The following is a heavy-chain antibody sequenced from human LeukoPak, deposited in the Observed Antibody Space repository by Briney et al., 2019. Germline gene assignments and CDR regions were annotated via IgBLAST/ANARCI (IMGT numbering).Heavy chain of an antibody. J-gene: IGHJ4*02. CDR2: ISGSGDTT. V-gene: IGHV3-23*01. CDR1: RFTFSTYA. CDR3: AKSQRNDQQVVQRIDY. Sequence: GGSLRLSCTASRFTFSTYAVSWVRQAPGKGLEWVSSISGSGDTTYYTGSVKGRFTISRDNSKNALYLQMSSLRAEDTAVYYCAKSQRNDQQVVQRIDYWGQGTLVTVSS. D-gene: IGHD2-2*01.